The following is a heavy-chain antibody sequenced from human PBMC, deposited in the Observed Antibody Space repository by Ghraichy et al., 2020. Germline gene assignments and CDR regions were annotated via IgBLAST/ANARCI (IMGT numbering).Heavy chain of an antibody. CDR3: ARDSRTGALGPSGGWYFDL. CDR2: INHSGST. D-gene: IGHD7-27*01. CDR1: GGSFSGYY. J-gene: IGHJ2*01. V-gene: IGHV4-34*01. Sequence: SETLSLTCAVYGGSFSGYYWSWIRQPPGKGLEWIGEINHSGSTNYNPSLKSRVTISVDTSKNQFSLKLSSVTAADTAVYYCARDSRTGALGPSGGWYFDLWGRGTLVTVSS.